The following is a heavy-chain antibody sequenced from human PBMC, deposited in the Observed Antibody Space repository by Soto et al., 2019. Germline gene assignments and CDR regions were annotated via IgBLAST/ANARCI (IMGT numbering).Heavy chain of an antibody. CDR3: TTDRILELRGYEYGTDV. CDR1: GFPFGGYA. Sequence: GSLRLACTAYGFPFGGYAMSWVRQSPGKGLEWVGFIRIKAYGGTTEYAASVKGRFTISRDDSKRIAYLQMNSLKTEETTVYYCTTDRILELRGYEYGTDVWGQVITVTGSS. CDR2: IRIKAYGGTT. D-gene: IGHD1-7*01. V-gene: IGHV3-49*04. J-gene: IGHJ6*02.